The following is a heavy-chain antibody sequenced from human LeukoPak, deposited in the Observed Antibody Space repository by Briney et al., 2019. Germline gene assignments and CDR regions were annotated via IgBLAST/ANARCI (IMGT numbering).Heavy chain of an antibody. J-gene: IGHJ4*02. Sequence: PGGSLRLACAASGFIFRNYAMSWVRQAPGRGLEWVSAITGSGDTTYYAASVKGRFTIYRDNSKNTLYVEMNTLRAEDTAVYDCAKWGYYDILTGYYVSDFWGQGTLVTVSS. CDR1: GFIFRNYA. CDR3: AKWGYYDILTGYYVSDF. V-gene: IGHV3-23*01. CDR2: ITGSGDTT. D-gene: IGHD3-9*01.